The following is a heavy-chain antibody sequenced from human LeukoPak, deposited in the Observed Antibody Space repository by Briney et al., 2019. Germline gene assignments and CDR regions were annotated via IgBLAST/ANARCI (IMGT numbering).Heavy chain of an antibody. CDR3: AKSPLYRSSTSCYMPFDY. Sequence: GGSLRLSCAASGFSFTSYAMNWVRQAPGKGLEWVSAISGSGGSTYYADSVKGRFTISRDNSKNTLYLQMNSLRAEDTAVYYCAKSPLYRSSTSCYMPFDYWGQGTLVTVSS. V-gene: IGHV3-23*01. CDR2: ISGSGGST. J-gene: IGHJ4*02. CDR1: GFSFTSYA. D-gene: IGHD2-2*02.